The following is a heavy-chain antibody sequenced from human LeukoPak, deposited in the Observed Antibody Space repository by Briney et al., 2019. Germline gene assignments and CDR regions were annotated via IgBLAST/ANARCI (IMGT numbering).Heavy chain of an antibody. CDR2: INPNSGGT. V-gene: IGHV1-2*02. CDR3: ARGGGSGGSCYYY. J-gene: IGHJ4*02. Sequence: GASVKVSCKASGYTFTGYYMHWVRQAPGQGLEWMGWINPNSGGTNYAQKFQGRVTMTRDTSISTAYMELSRLRSDDTAVYHCARGGGSGGSCYYYWGQGTLVTVSS. D-gene: IGHD2-15*01. CDR1: GYTFTGYY.